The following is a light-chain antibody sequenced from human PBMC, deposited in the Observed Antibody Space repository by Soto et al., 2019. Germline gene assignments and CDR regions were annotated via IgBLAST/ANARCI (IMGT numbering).Light chain of an antibody. V-gene: IGLV2-14*01. CDR1: SSDVGGYNY. CDR3: SSYTTSYFYV. CDR2: EVS. J-gene: IGLJ1*01. Sequence: QSALTQPASVSGSPGQSITISCTGTSSDVGGYNYVSWYQQHPGKAPKLMIYEVSNRPSGVSNRFSGSKSAFTASLTISGLQAEDEADYYCSSYTTSYFYVFGPGTKVTVL.